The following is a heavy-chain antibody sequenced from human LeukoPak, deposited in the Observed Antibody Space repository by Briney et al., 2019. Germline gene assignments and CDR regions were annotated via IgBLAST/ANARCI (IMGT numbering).Heavy chain of an antibody. D-gene: IGHD4-17*01. CDR1: GGSISSYY. Sequence: PSETLSPTCTVSGGSISSYYWSWIRQPAGKGLEWIGRIYTSGSTNYNPSLKSRVTMSVDTSKNQFSLKLSSVTAADTAVYYCARGSTTVTTFRSDYYYYMDVWGKGTTVTVSS. CDR3: ARGSTTVTTFRSDYYYYMDV. V-gene: IGHV4-4*07. CDR2: IYTSGST. J-gene: IGHJ6*03.